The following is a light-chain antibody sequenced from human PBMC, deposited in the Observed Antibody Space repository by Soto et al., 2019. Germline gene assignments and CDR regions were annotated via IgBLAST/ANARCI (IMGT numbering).Light chain of an antibody. CDR2: DAS. CDR3: QQYGSSPWT. V-gene: IGKV3-20*01. Sequence: EIVLTQSPGTLSLSPGERATLSCRASQSVGSSYLAWYQQKPRQAPRLLIYDASSRATGIPDRFSGGASGTDFTLTISRLEPEDFAVYYCQQYGSSPWTFGQGTKVEIK. CDR1: QSVGSSY. J-gene: IGKJ1*01.